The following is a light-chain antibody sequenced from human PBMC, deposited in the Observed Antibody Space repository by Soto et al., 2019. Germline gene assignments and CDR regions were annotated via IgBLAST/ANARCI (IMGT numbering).Light chain of an antibody. J-gene: IGLJ2*01. CDR1: RCDVGGYNF. CDR3: SSYTCTSAVV. CDR2: DLN. V-gene: IGLV2-14*03. Sequence: QSVLTQPASVSGSPGQSITISCTGTRCDVGGYNFVSWYQQHPGKAPKLMIYDLNNRPSGISHRFSGSKSGNTASLTISGLQTEDEADYYCSSYTCTSAVVFGGGTKVTVL.